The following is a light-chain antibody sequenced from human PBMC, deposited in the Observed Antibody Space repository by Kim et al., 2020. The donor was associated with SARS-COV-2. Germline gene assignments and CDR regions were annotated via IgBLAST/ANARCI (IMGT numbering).Light chain of an antibody. V-gene: IGLV3-1*01. J-gene: IGLJ3*02. CDR1: KLGDKY. Sequence: VSPGQTASIPCSADKLGDKYACWYQQKPGQSPVLVIYQDSKRHSGIPERFAGSNSGNTATLTISGTQAMDEADYYGQAWNSSTAVFGGGTQLTVL. CDR2: QDS. CDR3: QAWNSSTAV.